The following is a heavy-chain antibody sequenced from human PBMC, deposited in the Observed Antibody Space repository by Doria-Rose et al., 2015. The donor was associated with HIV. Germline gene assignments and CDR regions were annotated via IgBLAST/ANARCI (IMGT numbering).Heavy chain of an antibody. CDR1: GVSLSSPGMG. CDR2: IFSDDER. D-gene: IGHD6-13*01. J-gene: IGHJ4*02. CDR3: ARIKSSRWYHKYYFDF. Sequence: QITLKESGPVLVKPTETLTLTCTVSGVSLSSPGMGVSWIRRPPGKALEWLANIFSDDERSYKTSLKSRLTISRGTSKSQVVLTMTDMDPVDTATYYCARIKSSRWYHKYYFDFWGQGTLVIVS. V-gene: IGHV2-26*01.